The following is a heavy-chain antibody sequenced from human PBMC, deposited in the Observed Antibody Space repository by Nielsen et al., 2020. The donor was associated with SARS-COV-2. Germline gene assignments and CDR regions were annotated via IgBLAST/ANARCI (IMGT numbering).Heavy chain of an antibody. CDR1: GFTFNAYA. V-gene: IGHV3-33*01. CDR3: ARDPQRAFRGYYGMDV. J-gene: IGHJ6*02. CDR2: IWFDGSDK. Sequence: GESLKISCAASGFTFNAYAMHWVRQAPGKGLEWVAVIWFDGSDKYYADFVKDRFTISRDNSKNTLYLQMNSLRAEDTAVYYCARDPQRAFRGYYGMDVWGQGTTVTVSS. D-gene: IGHD3-10*01.